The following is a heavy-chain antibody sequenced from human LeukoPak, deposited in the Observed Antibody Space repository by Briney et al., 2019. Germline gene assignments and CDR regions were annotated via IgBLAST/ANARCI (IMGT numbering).Heavy chain of an antibody. Sequence: GGSLRLSCAASGFTFSSYAMHWVRQAPGKGLEYVSAISSNGGSTYYANSVKGRFTISRDNSKNTLYLQMGSLRAEDLAVYYCARESGYYGSGSYYNWFDPWGQGTLVTVSS. J-gene: IGHJ5*02. CDR1: GFTFSSYA. CDR3: ARESGYYGSGSYYNWFDP. CDR2: ISSNGGST. D-gene: IGHD3-10*01. V-gene: IGHV3-64*01.